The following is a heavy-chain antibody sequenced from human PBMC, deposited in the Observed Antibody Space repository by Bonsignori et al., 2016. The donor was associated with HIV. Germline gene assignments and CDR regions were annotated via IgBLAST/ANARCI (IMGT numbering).Heavy chain of an antibody. J-gene: IGHJ4*02. CDR2: ISGSDSPT. V-gene: IGHV3-48*03. CDR3: ARGWGRLDY. D-gene: IGHD7-27*01. Sequence: VRQAPGKGLEWVSYISGSDSPTYYADSVKGRFTISRDNAKNSLYLQMNSLRAEDTAVYYCARGWGRLDYWGQGTLVTVSS.